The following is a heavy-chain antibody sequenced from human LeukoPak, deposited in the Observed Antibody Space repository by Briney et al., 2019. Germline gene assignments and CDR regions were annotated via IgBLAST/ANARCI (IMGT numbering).Heavy chain of an antibody. J-gene: IGHJ4*02. CDR2: IYPGDSDT. D-gene: IGHD5/OR15-5a*01. V-gene: IGHV5-51*01. Sequence: GESLKISCQGSGYSFTDHWIGWVRQMPGKGLEWMGIIYPGDSDTRYSPSFQGQVTISAVKSITTAYLQWSSLKASDTAMYYCARRRDIVSTATGTSGPTDYWGQGTLVTVSS. CDR1: GYSFTDHW. CDR3: ARRRDIVSTATGTSGPTDY.